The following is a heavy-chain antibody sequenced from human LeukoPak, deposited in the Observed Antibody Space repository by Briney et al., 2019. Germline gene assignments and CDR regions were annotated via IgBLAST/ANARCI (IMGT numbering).Heavy chain of an antibody. CDR2: IKQDGSEK. Sequence: GGCLRLSCTASGCTFSSYWMSWVRQAPGKGLEWVANIKQDGSEKYYVDSVKGRFTISRDYAKNSLYLQMNSLRAEDTAVYYCARGVNTAMTPLRFDPWGQGTLVTVSS. CDR3: ARGVNTAMTPLRFDP. CDR1: GCTFSSYW. J-gene: IGHJ5*02. V-gene: IGHV3-7*01. D-gene: IGHD5-18*01.